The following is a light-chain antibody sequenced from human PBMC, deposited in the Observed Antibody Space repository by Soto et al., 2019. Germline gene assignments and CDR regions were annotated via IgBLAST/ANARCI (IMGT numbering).Light chain of an antibody. J-gene: IGKJ4*01. CDR3: HHSYTTRPLT. V-gene: IGKV1-39*01. Sequence: DIQLTQSPSSLSASVGDRVTITCRASQTVTNYLHWYQQKPGKAPILLIYADSNLQSGVPSRFGARGSATAFTLTISGLQPEDFATHYCHHSYTTRPLTFGGATKVQ. CDR1: QTVTNY. CDR2: ADS.